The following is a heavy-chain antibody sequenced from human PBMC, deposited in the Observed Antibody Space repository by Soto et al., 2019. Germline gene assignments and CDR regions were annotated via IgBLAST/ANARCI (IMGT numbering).Heavy chain of an antibody. CDR3: ARDYVGGAARPGYGMDV. V-gene: IGHV3-30-3*01. Sequence: GSLRLSCAASGFTFSSYAMHWVRQAPGKGLEWVAVISYDGSNKYYADSVKGRFTISRDNSKNTLYLQMNSLRAEDTAVYYCARDYVGGAARPGYGMDVWGQGTTVTVS. J-gene: IGHJ6*02. CDR1: GFTFSSYA. D-gene: IGHD6-6*01. CDR2: ISYDGSNK.